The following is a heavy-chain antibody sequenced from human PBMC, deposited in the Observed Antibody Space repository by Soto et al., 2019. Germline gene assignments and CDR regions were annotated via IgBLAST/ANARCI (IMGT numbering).Heavy chain of an antibody. CDR2: IFPSDSDT. CDR1: GYKFTSSW. V-gene: IGHV5-51*01. D-gene: IGHD3-22*01. J-gene: IGHJ5*02. CDR3: ARKDKSGYFNWFDP. Sequence: GDSLKISCRTSGYKFTSSWIGWVRQMPGKGLEWMGIIFPSDSDTRYSPSFQGQVTISADRSTSTVFLQWASLKASDTAVYFCARKDKSGYFNWFDPWGQGTMVTVYS.